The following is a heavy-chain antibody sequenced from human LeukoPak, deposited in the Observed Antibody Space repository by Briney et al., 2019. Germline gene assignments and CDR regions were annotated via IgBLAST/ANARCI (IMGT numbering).Heavy chain of an antibody. V-gene: IGHV4-31*03. D-gene: IGHD3-22*01. J-gene: IGHJ4*02. Sequence: SQTLSLTCTVSGGSISSGDYYWSWIRQHPGKGLEWIGYIYYSGSTYYNPSLKSRVTISVDTSKNQFSLKLSSVTAADTAVYYCARVFSDYYDSSGYYYDYWGQGTLVTVSS. CDR2: IYYSGST. CDR1: GGSISSGDYY. CDR3: ARVFSDYYDSSGYYYDY.